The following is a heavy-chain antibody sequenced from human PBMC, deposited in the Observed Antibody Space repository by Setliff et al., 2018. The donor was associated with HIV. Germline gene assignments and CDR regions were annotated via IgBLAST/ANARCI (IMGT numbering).Heavy chain of an antibody. CDR3: ASTGHIEIDPLQPFEI. D-gene: IGHD5-12*01. V-gene: IGHV4-34*01. J-gene: IGHJ3*02. Sequence: SETLSLTCAFYGESSNDYYWNWIRQPPGKGLEWIGEIHHTGHINNHPSSKSRVTISLDKSTNQFSLKMKSVTAADPAVYYCASTGHIEIDPLQPFEIWGQGTMVTVSS. CDR2: IHHTGHI. CDR1: GESSNDYY.